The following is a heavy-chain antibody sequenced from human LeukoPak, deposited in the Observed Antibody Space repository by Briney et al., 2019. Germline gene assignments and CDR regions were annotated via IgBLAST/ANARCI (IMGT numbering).Heavy chain of an antibody. J-gene: IGHJ4*02. CDR2: IKPSGGST. D-gene: IGHD6-13*01. V-gene: IGHV1-46*01. CDR1: RYTFTSYY. Sequence: ASVNVSCKASRYTFTSYYMHWVRQAPGQGLEWMGIIKPSGGSTSYAQKFQGRVTMTRDTSTSTVYMELSSLRSEDTAVYYCARSSVTAGTFDYWGQGTLVTVSS. CDR3: ARSSVTAGTFDY.